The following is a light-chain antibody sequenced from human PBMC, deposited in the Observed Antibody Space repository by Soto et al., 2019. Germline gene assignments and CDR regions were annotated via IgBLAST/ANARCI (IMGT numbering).Light chain of an antibody. CDR2: DAL. J-gene: IGKJ4*01. V-gene: IGKV1-9*01. CDR3: QQLYSFPLT. Sequence: DIHLTLSPSFLVASIRDRVTITCRASQDHINFLAWYQQKPGRANKILVYDALTWQSGVTSMFSGSGSGTEFTLTISSLQPEDFATYYCQQLYSFPLTFGGGTKVDIK. CDR1: QDHINF.